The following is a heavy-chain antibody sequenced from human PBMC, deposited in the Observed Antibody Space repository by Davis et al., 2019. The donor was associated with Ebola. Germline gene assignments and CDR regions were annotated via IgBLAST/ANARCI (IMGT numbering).Heavy chain of an antibody. V-gene: IGHV3-23*01. CDR3: AKECGAGSCYSDY. CDR1: SFTFSTFA. D-gene: IGHD2-15*01. J-gene: IGHJ4*02. CDR2: ISGTGADT. Sequence: PGGSLRLSCVASSFTFSTFAMSLVRQAPRKGLEWVSGISGTGADTHYADSVKGRFTIFRDNSRNTLFLVMNNLRAEDRALYYCAKECGAGSCYSDYWGQGTLVTVSS.